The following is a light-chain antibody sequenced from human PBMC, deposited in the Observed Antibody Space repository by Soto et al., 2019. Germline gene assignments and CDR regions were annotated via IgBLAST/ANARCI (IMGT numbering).Light chain of an antibody. Sequence: QSALTQPSSVSGSPGQSITISCTGTSSDVGSYDLVSWYQQHPDKAPKLMIYEVNKRPSGVSNRCSSSKSRNTASLTISGLQADDEADDYCCSYAGGSTFVFATGTKVTVL. CDR2: EVN. V-gene: IGLV2-23*02. CDR3: CSYAGGSTFV. J-gene: IGLJ1*01. CDR1: SSDVGSYDL.